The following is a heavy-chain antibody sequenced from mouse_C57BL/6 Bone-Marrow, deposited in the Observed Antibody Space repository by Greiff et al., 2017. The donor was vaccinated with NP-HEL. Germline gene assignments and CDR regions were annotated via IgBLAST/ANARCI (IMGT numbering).Heavy chain of an antibody. Sequence: EVKVVESGGGLVKPGGSLKLSCAASGFTFSSYAMSWVRQTPEKRLEWVATISDGGSYTYYPDNVKGRFTISRDNAKNNLYLQMSHLKSEDTAMYYCARDGSIVTPWFAYWGQGTLVTVSA. D-gene: IGHD2-5*01. J-gene: IGHJ3*01. CDR2: ISDGGSYT. V-gene: IGHV5-4*01. CDR3: ARDGSIVTPWFAY. CDR1: GFTFSSYA.